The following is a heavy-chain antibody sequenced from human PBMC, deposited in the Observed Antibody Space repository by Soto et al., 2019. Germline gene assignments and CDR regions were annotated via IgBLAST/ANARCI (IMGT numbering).Heavy chain of an antibody. J-gene: IGHJ4*02. D-gene: IGHD3-22*01. Sequence: PSQTLSLTCAISVDSVSSNSAAWNWIRQSPSRGLEWLGRTYYRSKRYNDYAVSVKSRITINPDTSKNQFSLQLNSVTPEDTAVYYCAREEGSYYDQTHFDYWGQGTLVTVSS. CDR3: AREEGSYYDQTHFDY. V-gene: IGHV6-1*01. CDR2: TYYRSKRYN. CDR1: VDSVSSNSAA.